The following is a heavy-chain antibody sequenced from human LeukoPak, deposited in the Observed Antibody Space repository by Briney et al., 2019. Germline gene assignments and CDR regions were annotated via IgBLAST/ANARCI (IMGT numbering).Heavy chain of an antibody. CDR3: STGWYLDN. J-gene: IGHJ4*02. V-gene: IGHV3-15*07. D-gene: IGHD6-13*01. Sequence: GGSLRLSCAASGFTFSSYWMNWARQAPGKGLEWVGRIKSKANGGTIDYAAPVNGRFTISRDDLKQTVYLQMNSLKIEDTAAYFCSTGWYLDNWGQGTLVTVSS. CDR1: GFTFSSYW. CDR2: IKSKANGGTI.